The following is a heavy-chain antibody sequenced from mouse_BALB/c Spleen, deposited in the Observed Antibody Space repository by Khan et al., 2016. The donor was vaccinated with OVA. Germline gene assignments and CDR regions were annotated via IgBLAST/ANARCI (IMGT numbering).Heavy chain of an antibody. V-gene: IGHV2-9*02. CDR1: GFSLTNYG. D-gene: IGHD1-1*01. CDR2: IWAGGST. CDR3: ARAYDSSYWYFDV. J-gene: IGHJ1*01. Sequence: QVQLQQSGPGLVAPSQSLSITCTVSGFSLTNYGVHWVRQPPGQGLEWLGVIWAGGSTNYNSALMSRLSISKDNSKSQVFLKMNSLQTDDTAMYYCARAYDSSYWYFDVWGAGTTVTVSS.